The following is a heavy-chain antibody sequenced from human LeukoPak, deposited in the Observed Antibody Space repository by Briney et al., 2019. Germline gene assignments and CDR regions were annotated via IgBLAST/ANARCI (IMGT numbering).Heavy chain of an antibody. D-gene: IGHD6-13*01. Sequence: GGSLRLSCAASGFTFSSYAMHWVRQAPGKGLEWVAVISYDGSNKYYADSVKGRFTISRDNSKNTLYLQMNSLRAEDTAVYYCAKVPGIGAAAGWDYYYYMDVWGKGTTVTVSS. J-gene: IGHJ6*03. CDR2: ISYDGSNK. CDR3: AKVPGIGAAAGWDYYYYMDV. CDR1: GFTFSSYA. V-gene: IGHV3-30*04.